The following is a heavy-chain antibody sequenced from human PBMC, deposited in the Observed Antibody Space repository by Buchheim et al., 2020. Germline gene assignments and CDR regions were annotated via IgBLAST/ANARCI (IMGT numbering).Heavy chain of an antibody. CDR1: GFTFSSYG. J-gene: IGHJ6*02. V-gene: IGHV3-30*18. Sequence: QVQLVESGGGVVQPGRSLRLSCAASGFTFSSYGMHWVRQAPGKGLEWVAVISYDGSNKYYADSVKGRFTISRDNSKNTLYLQMNSLRAEDTAVYYCAKDRAVAGDYGMDVWGQGTT. CDR2: ISYDGSNK. CDR3: AKDRAVAGDYGMDV. D-gene: IGHD6-19*01.